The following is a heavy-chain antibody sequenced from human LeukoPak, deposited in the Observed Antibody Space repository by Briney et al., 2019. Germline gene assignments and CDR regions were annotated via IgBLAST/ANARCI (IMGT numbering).Heavy chain of an antibody. J-gene: IGHJ4*02. CDR1: GGSISSSSYY. Sequence: SETLSLTCTVSGGSISSSSYYWGWTRQPPGKGLEWIGSIYYSGSTYYNPSLKSRVTISVDTSKNQFSLKLSSVTAADTAVYYCARFDSGSYPRDYWGQGTLVTVSS. V-gene: IGHV4-39*01. CDR2: IYYSGST. CDR3: ARFDSGSYPRDY. D-gene: IGHD1-26*01.